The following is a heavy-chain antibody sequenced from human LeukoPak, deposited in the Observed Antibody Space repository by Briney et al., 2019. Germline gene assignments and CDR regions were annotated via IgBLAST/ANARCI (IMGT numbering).Heavy chain of an antibody. Sequence: SETLSLTCTVSGGSISSYYWSWIRQPPGKGLEWIGYIFHTGCGSTSHNPSLKSRVTISVDTSKNQFSLNLNSVTAADTAVYYCARHAVYAGSGWAFDYWGQGTLVTVSS. D-gene: IGHD6-19*01. CDR1: GGSISSYY. V-gene: IGHV4-59*08. CDR3: ARHAVYAGSGWAFDY. CDR2: IFHTGCGST. J-gene: IGHJ4*02.